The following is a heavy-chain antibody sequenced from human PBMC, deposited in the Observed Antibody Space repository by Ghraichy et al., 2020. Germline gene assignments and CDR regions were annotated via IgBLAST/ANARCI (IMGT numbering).Heavy chain of an antibody. J-gene: IGHJ4*02. Sequence: SETLSLTCTVSGGSISSYYWSWIRQPPGKGLEWIGYIYYSGSTNYNPSLKSRVTISVDTSKNQFSLKLSSVTAADTAVYYCARVGLRYYGSGTEVFDYWGQGTLVTVSS. CDR3: ARVGLRYYGSGTEVFDY. CDR1: GGSISSYY. V-gene: IGHV4-59*01. CDR2: IYYSGST. D-gene: IGHD3-10*01.